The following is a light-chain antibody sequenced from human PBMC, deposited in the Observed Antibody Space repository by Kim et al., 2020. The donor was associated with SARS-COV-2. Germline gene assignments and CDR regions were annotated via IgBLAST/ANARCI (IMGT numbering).Light chain of an antibody. J-gene: IGKJ2*01. Sequence: SPGERATLSCGASQSVSNYLAWYQQKPGQAPRLLIYDASNRATGIPARFSGRGSGTDFTLTISGLEPEDFAVYYCQHRSSWPPMYTFGQGTKLEI. CDR1: QSVSNY. CDR3: QHRSSWPPMYT. CDR2: DAS. V-gene: IGKV3-11*01.